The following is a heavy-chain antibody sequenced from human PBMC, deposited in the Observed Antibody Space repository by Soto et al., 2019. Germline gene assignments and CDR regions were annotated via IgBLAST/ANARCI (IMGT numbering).Heavy chain of an antibody. V-gene: IGHV5-51*03. D-gene: IGHD1-26*01. CDR1: GYSFTSYW. Sequence: EVQLVQSGAEVKKPGESLKISCQGSGYSFTSYWIGWVRQLPGKGLEWMGIIYPSDSGTTYSPSFQGHVTISAGKSINTAYLQWSSLKASDTAMYYCARSVGATPFDYWGQGTLVTVSP. CDR3: ARSVGATPFDY. J-gene: IGHJ4*02. CDR2: IYPSDSGT.